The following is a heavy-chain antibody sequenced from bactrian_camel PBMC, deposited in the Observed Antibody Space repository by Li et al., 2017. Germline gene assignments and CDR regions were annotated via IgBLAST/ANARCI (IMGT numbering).Heavy chain of an antibody. CDR3: AAGCRWWLLSNDDYSY. CDR2: MYSTGNT. V-gene: IGHV3S53*01. D-gene: IGHD2*01. CDR1: GATRSNNC. J-gene: IGHJ6*01. Sequence: HVQLVESGGGSVLTGGSLTLSCAASGATRSNNCMAWFRQAPGKEREGVAGMYSTGNTIYADSVKGRFTISRDNGKNTLYLQMNSLAPDDTAWYNCAAGCRWWLLSNDDYSYWGRGTQVTVS.